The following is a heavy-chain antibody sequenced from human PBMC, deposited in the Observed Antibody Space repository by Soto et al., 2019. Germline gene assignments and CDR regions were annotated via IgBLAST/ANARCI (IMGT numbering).Heavy chain of an antibody. CDR1: GFSFSNYN. J-gene: IGHJ4*02. CDR3: ARDFGHGYYLYY. CDR2: ITDSSDTV. D-gene: IGHD3-3*01. V-gene: IGHV3-48*02. Sequence: GGSLRLSCVASGFSFSNYNMNWVRQAPGKGLEWVSYITDSSDTVHYADSVRGRFTISRDNAESSLYLQMNSLRDEDTAVYVCARDFGHGYYLYYWGRGTLVTVSS.